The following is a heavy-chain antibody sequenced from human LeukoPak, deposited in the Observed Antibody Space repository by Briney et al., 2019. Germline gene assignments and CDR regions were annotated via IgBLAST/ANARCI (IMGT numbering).Heavy chain of an antibody. J-gene: IGHJ4*02. CDR1: GDSISSHYW. CDR2: IYHSGST. V-gene: IGHV4-4*02. D-gene: IGHD5-18*01. CDR3: ARKGYTYGTFDY. Sequence: SETLSLTCAVSGDSISSHYWWCWVRQPPGKGLEWIGEIYHSGSTNYNPSLKSRVTISVDKSKNQFSLKLTSLTAADTAVYYCARKGYTYGTFDYWGLGTLVTVSS.